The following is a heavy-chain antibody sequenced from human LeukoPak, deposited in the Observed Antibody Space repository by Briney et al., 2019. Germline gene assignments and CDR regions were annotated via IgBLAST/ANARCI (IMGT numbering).Heavy chain of an antibody. CDR2: IRFDRSNK. CDR3: AKDIRSSGWYDHFDL. CDR1: GFTFSSYG. V-gene: IGHV3-30*02. D-gene: IGHD6-19*01. Sequence: SGGSLRLSCAASGFTFSSYGMHWVRQAPGKGLEWVAFIRFDRSNKYYADSVKGRFTISRDNAKNTLYLQMNSLRAEDAALYYCAKDIRSSGWYDHFDLWGRGTLVTVSS. J-gene: IGHJ2*01.